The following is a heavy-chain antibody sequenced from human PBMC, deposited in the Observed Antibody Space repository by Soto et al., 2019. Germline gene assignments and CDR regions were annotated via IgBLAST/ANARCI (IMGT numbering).Heavy chain of an antibody. Sequence: EVQLVESGGGLVQPGGSLRLSCAASGFTFSNYWMHWVRQAPGKGLVWVSRISSDGSTTNYADSVRGRFTISRANAKNTLYLQMIRLRAVDTAVYYCASEEPVCSWSPLDYWGQGNLVTVSS. D-gene: IGHD2-15*01. CDR2: ISSDGSTT. V-gene: IGHV3-74*01. J-gene: IGHJ4*02. CDR3: ASEEPVCSWSPLDY. CDR1: GFTFSNYW.